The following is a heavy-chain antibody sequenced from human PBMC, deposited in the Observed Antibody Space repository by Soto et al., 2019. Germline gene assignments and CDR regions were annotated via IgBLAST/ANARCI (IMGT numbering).Heavy chain of an antibody. CDR3: AKAALSSGQAGFDY. J-gene: IGHJ4*02. D-gene: IGHD3-22*01. CDR1: GFTFSSYG. Sequence: GSLRLSCAASGFTFSSYGMHWVRQAPGKGLEWVAVISYDGSNKYYADSVKGRFTISRDNSKNTLYLQMNSLRAEDTAVYYCAKAALSSGQAGFDYWGQGTLVTVSS. CDR2: ISYDGSNK. V-gene: IGHV3-30*18.